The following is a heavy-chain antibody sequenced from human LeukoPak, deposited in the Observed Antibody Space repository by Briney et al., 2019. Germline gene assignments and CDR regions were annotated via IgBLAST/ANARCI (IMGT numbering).Heavy chain of an antibody. CDR3: AKAYGSNGYFQLPIDC. CDR1: GFTFSSYA. CDR2: ISGSGGST. Sequence: GGSLRLSCAASGFTFSSYAMSWVRQAPGKGLEWVSAISGSGGSTYYADSVKGRFTISRDNSKNTLYLQLNSLRAEDTAVYYCAKAYGSNGYFQLPIDCWGQGTLVTVSS. V-gene: IGHV3-23*01. D-gene: IGHD3-22*01. J-gene: IGHJ4*02.